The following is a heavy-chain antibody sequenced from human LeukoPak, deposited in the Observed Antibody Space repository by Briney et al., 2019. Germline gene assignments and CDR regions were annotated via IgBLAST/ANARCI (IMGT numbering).Heavy chain of an antibody. CDR2: ISHSGGAI. CDR1: GFTFSDYN. Sequence: PGGSLGLSCVASGFTFSDYNMNWIRQAPGKGMEWLSYISHSGGAIYYADSVRGRFTISRDNAKKSLYLQMNSLNAEDTAVYYCTRYNWNDFAVDYWGQGTLVTVSS. J-gene: IGHJ4*02. CDR3: TRYNWNDFAVDY. D-gene: IGHD1-20*01. V-gene: IGHV3-11*01.